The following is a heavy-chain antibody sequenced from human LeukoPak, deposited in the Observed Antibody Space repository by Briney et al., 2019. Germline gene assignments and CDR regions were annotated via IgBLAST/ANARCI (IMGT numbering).Heavy chain of an antibody. CDR2: INPNSGGT. V-gene: IGHV1-2*02. D-gene: IGHD3-9*01. CDR3: ARVYYDILTGYPTGMDV. CDR1: GYTFTGYY. J-gene: IGHJ6*02. Sequence: ASVKVSCKASGYTFTGYYMHWVRQAPGRGLEWMGWINPNSGGTNYAQKFQGRVTMTRDTSISTAYMELSRLRSDDTAVYYCARVYYDILTGYPTGMDVWGQGTTVTVSS.